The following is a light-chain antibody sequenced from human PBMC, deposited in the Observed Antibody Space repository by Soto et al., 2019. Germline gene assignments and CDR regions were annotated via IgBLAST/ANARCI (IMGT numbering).Light chain of an antibody. CDR2: GAS. CDR1: QSVSSNY. J-gene: IGKJ2*01. CDR3: QQHGGSPSYT. V-gene: IGKV3-20*01. Sequence: EIVLTQSPGTLSLSPGERATLSCRASQSVSSNYLAWYQQKPGQAPRLLIYGASSRATGITDRFSGSGSGTDFTLTISRLEPEDVAVYYCQQHGGSPSYTFGQGTKLEIQ.